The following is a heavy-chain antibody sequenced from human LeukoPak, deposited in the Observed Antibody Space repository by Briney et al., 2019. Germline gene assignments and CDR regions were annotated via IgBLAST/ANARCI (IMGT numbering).Heavy chain of an antibody. Sequence: GGSLRLSCAASGFTFNDAWMNWVRQAPGKGLEWVGRIKSNTDGGTTDYAAPVKGGFTISRDDSKNMLYLQMNSLKTEDTAVYYCTTRGITVSGLGSWGQGTLVTVSS. CDR1: GFTFNDAW. CDR3: TTRGITVSGLGS. CDR2: IKSNTDGGTT. J-gene: IGHJ5*02. D-gene: IGHD6-19*01. V-gene: IGHV3-15*01.